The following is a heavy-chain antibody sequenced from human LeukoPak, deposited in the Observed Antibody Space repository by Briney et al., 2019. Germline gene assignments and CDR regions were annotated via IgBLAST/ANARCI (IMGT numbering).Heavy chain of an antibody. D-gene: IGHD2-2*01. V-gene: IGHV1-2*02. CDR1: GYTFTGYY. J-gene: IGHJ4*02. CDR2: INPNSGGT. Sequence: ASVKVSCKASGYTFTGYYMHWVRQAPGQGLEWMGWINPNSGGTNYAQKFQGRVTMTRDMSTSTVYMELSSLRSEDTAVYYCATHCSSTSCYFDYWGQGTLVTVSS. CDR3: ATHCSSTSCYFDY.